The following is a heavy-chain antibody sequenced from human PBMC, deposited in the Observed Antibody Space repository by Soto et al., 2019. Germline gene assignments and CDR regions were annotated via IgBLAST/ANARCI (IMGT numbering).Heavy chain of an antibody. J-gene: IGHJ6*02. Sequence: ASVKVSCKASGGTFSSYAISWVRQAPGQGLEWMGGIIPIFGTANYAQKFQGRVTITADESMSTAYMELSSLRSEDTAVYYCARGAVGDTTLRVYGMDVWGQGTTVTVSS. CDR1: GGTFSSYA. CDR2: IIPIFGTA. CDR3: ARGAVGDTTLRVYGMDV. V-gene: IGHV1-69*13. D-gene: IGHD1-26*01.